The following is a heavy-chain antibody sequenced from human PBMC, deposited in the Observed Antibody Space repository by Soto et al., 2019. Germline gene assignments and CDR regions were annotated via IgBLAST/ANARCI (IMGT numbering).Heavy chain of an antibody. CDR3: AHIMITWGGVSALDAFDM. V-gene: IGHV2-5*02. CDR1: GFSLSTSRVG. CDR2: IYWDDDR. D-gene: IGHD3-16*01. J-gene: IGHJ3*02. Sequence: SGPTLVNPTQTLTLTCSFSGFSLSTSRVGVAWIRQPPGKALEWLAIIYWDDDRRYSPSLKTRLAITKDTSKNQVVLTMTNLDPGDTATYYCAHIMITWGGVSALDAFDMWGQGPIVTV.